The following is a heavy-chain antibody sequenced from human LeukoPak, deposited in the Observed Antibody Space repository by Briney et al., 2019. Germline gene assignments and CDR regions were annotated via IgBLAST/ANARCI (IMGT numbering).Heavy chain of an antibody. D-gene: IGHD3-16*01. CDR2: IYYDGSNK. Sequence: GGSLRLSCAASGFTFSGSAMHWVRQASGKGLEWVAVIYYDGSNKYYADSVKGRFTISRDNSKNTLYLQMTSLRAEDTAVYYCARDVAFGGASYGMDVWGQGTTVTVSS. V-gene: IGHV3-30*04. CDR3: ARDVAFGGASYGMDV. J-gene: IGHJ6*02. CDR1: GFTFSGSA.